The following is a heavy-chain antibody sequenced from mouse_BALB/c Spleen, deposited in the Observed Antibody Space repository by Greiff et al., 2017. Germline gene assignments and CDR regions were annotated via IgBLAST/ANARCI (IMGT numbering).Heavy chain of an antibody. J-gene: IGHJ1*01. Sequence: VKLMESGPGLVAPSQSLSITCTVSGFSLTDYGVSWIRQPPGKGLEWLGVIWGGGSTYYNSALKSRLSISKDNSKSQVFLKMNSLQTDDTAMYYCARLYGSSDVGYFDVWGAGTTVTVSS. D-gene: IGHD1-1*01. CDR2: IWGGGST. CDR1: GFSLTDYG. CDR3: ARLYGSSDVGYFDV. V-gene: IGHV2-6-5*01.